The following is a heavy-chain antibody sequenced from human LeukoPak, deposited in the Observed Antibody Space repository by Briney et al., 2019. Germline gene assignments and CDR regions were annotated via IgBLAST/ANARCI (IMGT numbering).Heavy chain of an antibody. CDR1: GGSTSRYY. CDR3: ARAITGSLNWFDP. J-gene: IGHJ5*02. Sequence: SETLSLTCTVSGGSTSRYYRSWIRQPPGKSLEWIGYIYYSGSTNYNPSLKSRVTISVDTSKNQFSLKLSSVTAADTAVYYCARAITGSLNWFDPWGQGTLVTVSS. V-gene: IGHV4-59*01. CDR2: IYYSGST. D-gene: IGHD1-26*01.